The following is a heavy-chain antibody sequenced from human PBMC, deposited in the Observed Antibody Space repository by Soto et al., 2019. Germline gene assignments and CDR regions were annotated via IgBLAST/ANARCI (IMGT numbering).Heavy chain of an antibody. D-gene: IGHD2-8*01. J-gene: IGHJ6*02. CDR1: GYTFTGYY. CDR3: ASDLQYFTTGVCYTQYCGMNV. V-gene: IGHV1-2*02. CDR2: INPNSGGT. Sequence: ASVKVSCKASGYTFTGYYMHWVRQAPGQGLEWMGWINPNSGGTNYAQKFQGRVTMTRDTSISTAYMELSRLRSDDTAVYYCASDLQYFTTGVCYTQYCGMNVWGQGTTVVVAS.